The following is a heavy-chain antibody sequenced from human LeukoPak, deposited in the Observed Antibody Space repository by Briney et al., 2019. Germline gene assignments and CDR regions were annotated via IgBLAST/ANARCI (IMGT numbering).Heavy chain of an antibody. D-gene: IGHD2-15*01. CDR2: IHTKTGNP. CDR3: ARGRAPPVVGYYAMDV. Sequence: GASVKVSCKASGYTFINYAMNWVRQAPGQGLEWMGWIHTKTGNPTYAQGSTGRFVFSLDTSVSTTYLQISSLKSEDTAVYYCARGRAPPVVGYYAMDVWGQGTTVTVSS. V-gene: IGHV7-4-1*02. J-gene: IGHJ6*02. CDR1: GYTFINYA.